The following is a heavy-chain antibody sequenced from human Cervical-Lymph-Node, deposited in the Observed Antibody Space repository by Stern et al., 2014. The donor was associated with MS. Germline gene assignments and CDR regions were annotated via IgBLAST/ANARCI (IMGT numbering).Heavy chain of an antibody. J-gene: IGHJ4*02. CDR1: GFAFASYD. V-gene: IGHV3-30*03. CDR3: APPGHFYTNAPDY. D-gene: IGHD2-8*01. Sequence: HVQLVQSGGGVVQPGGSLRLPCATSGFAFASYDLHWVRQAPGKGLEWVAFISNDGSNKYYADSLKDRFIVSRDYSKKTLNLQINSLRREDTAVYYCAPPGHFYTNAPDYWGQGTLVTVSS. CDR2: ISNDGSNK.